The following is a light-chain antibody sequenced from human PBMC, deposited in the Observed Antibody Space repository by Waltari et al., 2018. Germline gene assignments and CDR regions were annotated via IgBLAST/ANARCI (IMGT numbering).Light chain of an antibody. CDR1: QSVGKY. V-gene: IGKV3-20*01. CDR2: HAS. Sequence: EVVLTQSPGTLSLSPGERATLSCRASQSVGKYLAWYQQKPGQAPRLLIYHASTRAPGIPDRFSGSGSGTDSSLTISRLEPEDFAVYFCQKYDYLPATFGQGTKVEIK. J-gene: IGKJ1*01. CDR3: QKYDYLPAT.